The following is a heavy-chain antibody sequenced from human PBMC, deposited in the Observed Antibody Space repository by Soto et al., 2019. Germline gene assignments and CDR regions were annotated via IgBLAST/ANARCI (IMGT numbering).Heavy chain of an antibody. V-gene: IGHV2-5*01. CDR3: ALRSRTFSWYTDAFDI. Sequence: QITLKESGPTLVKPTQTLTLTCIFSGFSLTTTGVGVGWIRLPPGKAPAWLALIFWNNDKCYNPSLKNRLTITKDTSENLVFLTMTNMDPVDTATYYCALRSRTFSWYTDAFDIWGQGTLVTVSS. D-gene: IGHD6-13*01. CDR2: IFWNNDK. J-gene: IGHJ3*02. CDR1: GFSLTTTGVG.